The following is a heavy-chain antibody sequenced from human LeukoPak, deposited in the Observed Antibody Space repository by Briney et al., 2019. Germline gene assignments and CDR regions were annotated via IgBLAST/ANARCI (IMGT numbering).Heavy chain of an antibody. Sequence: ASVTVSCRASGYTFTVYYVHWVRQAPGQGLEWMGWINPNNGGTNYAQKFQGRVTMTRDTSITTAYMELSRLRSDDTAVYYCARGPFRNVDTAMIASRFDPWGQGILVTVSS. CDR1: GYTFTVYY. J-gene: IGHJ5*02. CDR2: INPNNGGT. D-gene: IGHD5-18*01. CDR3: ARGPFRNVDTAMIASRFDP. V-gene: IGHV1-2*02.